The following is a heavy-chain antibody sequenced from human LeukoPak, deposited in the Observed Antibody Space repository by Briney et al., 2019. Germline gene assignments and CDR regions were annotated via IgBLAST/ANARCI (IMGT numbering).Heavy chain of an antibody. D-gene: IGHD4-17*01. CDR1: GFTFCSYA. CDR3: AKAGISTTVTTTFDY. Sequence: GGSLRLSCAASGFTFCSYAMSWVRQARGKGLERVSAISGSGGSTYYADSVKGRFTISRDNSKNTLYLQMNSLRAEDTAVYYCAKAGISTTVTTTFDYWGQGTLVTVSS. V-gene: IGHV3-23*01. J-gene: IGHJ4*02. CDR2: ISGSGGST.